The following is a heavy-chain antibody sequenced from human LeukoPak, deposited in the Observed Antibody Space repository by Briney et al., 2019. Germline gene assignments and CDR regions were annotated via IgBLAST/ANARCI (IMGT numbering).Heavy chain of an antibody. V-gene: IGHV1-2*02. CDR2: INPNSGGT. J-gene: IGHJ4*02. D-gene: IGHD2-8*01. CDR1: GCTFTGYY. Sequence: ASVKVSCKASGCTFTGYYMHWVRQAPGQGLEWMGWINPNSGGTNYAQKFQGRVTMTRDTSISTAYMELSRLRSDDTAVYYCARAHGPRVYYFDYWGQGTLVTVSS. CDR3: ARAHGPRVYYFDY.